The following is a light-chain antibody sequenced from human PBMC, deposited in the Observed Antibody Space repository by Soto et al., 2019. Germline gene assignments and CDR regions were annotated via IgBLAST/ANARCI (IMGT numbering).Light chain of an antibody. CDR1: SSNIGAGYH. J-gene: IGLJ2*01. CDR3: QSYDSSLSGLV. Sequence: QSELTHAASVSRAPGQRVTITCTGTSSNIGAGYHVQWYQQLPGIAPKLLIYGNTNRPSGVPDRFSGSKSGASASLAITGLQAEDEADYYCQSYDSSLSGLVFGGGTKVTVL. V-gene: IGLV1-40*01. CDR2: GNT.